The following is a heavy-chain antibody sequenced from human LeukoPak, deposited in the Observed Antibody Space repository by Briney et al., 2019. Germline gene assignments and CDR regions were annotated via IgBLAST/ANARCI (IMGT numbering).Heavy chain of an antibody. CDR1: GGSISSGGYY. CDR3: ARESVGATSGFDY. D-gene: IGHD1-26*01. Sequence: SETLSLTCTVSGGSISSGGYYWSWIRQPPGKGLEWIGYIYYSGSTNYNPSLKSRVTISVDTSKNQFSLKLSSVTAADTAVYYCARESVGATSGFDYWGQGTLVTVSS. J-gene: IGHJ4*02. CDR2: IYYSGST. V-gene: IGHV4-61*08.